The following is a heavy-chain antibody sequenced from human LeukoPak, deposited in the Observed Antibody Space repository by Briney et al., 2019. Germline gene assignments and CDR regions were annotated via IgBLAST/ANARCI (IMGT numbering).Heavy chain of an antibody. D-gene: IGHD5-18*01. J-gene: IGHJ4*02. V-gene: IGHV3-21*01. CDR2: ISSSSSYI. CDR3: ARGRDTANDY. CDR1: GFTFSSCS. Sequence: PGGSLRLSCAASGFTFSSCSMNWVRQAPGKGLEWVSSISSSSSYIYYADSVKGRFTISRDNAKNSLYLQMNSLRAEDTAVYYCARGRDTANDYWGQGTLVTVSS.